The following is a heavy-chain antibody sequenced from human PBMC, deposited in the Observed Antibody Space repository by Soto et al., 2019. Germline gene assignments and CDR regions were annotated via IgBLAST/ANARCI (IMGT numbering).Heavy chain of an antibody. CDR3: AINADV. Sequence: QVQLQESGPGLVKPSETLSLTCTVSGASIRGHFWSWIRQPPGKGLEWIAYIYNSGSSYNPSLTSRVTISVDTSKNPSSLKLSSVIAADSAVYSCAINADVCGQGTTVAVSS. J-gene: IGHJ6*02. CDR2: IYNSGS. D-gene: IGHD3-10*01. CDR1: GASIRGHF. V-gene: IGHV4-59*08.